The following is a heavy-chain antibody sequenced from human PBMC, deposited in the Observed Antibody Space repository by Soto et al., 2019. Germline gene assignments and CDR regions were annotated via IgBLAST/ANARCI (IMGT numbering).Heavy chain of an antibody. CDR2: SNPTSGGR. CDR3: ARDAGCSGGSCYLPSSLMDY. Sequence: ASVKVSCKASGYTFTGYYMHWVRQAPGEGLEWMGWSNPTSGGRNYAQKFQGRVTMTRDTSISTAYMELSRLRSDDTAVYYCARDAGCSGGSCYLPSSLMDYWGQGTLVTVSS. D-gene: IGHD2-15*01. CDR1: GYTFTGYY. V-gene: IGHV1-2*02. J-gene: IGHJ4*02.